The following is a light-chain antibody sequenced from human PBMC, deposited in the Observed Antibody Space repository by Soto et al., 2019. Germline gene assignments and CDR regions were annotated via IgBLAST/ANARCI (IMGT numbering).Light chain of an antibody. CDR3: QQYNSYSPLT. J-gene: IGKJ1*01. Sequence: DIQMTQSPSTLSASVGDRVTITCRASQSISSWLAWYQQKPGKASKLLIYDASSLESGVPSRFSGSGSGTEFTLTISSLQPDDFATYYCQQYNSYSPLTFGQGTKVDIK. CDR2: DAS. CDR1: QSISSW. V-gene: IGKV1-5*01.